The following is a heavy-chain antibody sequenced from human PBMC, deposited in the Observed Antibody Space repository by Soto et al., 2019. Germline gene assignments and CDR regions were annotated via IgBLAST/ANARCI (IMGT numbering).Heavy chain of an antibody. CDR1: GFTFSSYS. J-gene: IGHJ4*02. Sequence: EVQLVESGGGLVKPGGSLRLSCAASGFTFSSYSMNWVRQAPGKGLEWVSSISSSSSYIYYADSVKGRFTISRDNAKNSLYLQMNRLRAEDTAVYYCARTVVVPAALDYWGQGTLVTVSS. CDR2: ISSSSSYI. D-gene: IGHD2-2*01. CDR3: ARTVVVPAALDY. V-gene: IGHV3-21*01.